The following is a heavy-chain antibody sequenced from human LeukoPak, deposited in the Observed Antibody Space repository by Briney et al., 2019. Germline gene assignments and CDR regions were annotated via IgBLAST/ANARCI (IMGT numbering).Heavy chain of an antibody. CDR1: GGTFSSYA. CDR3: ARDWLDDYYGMDV. CDR2: IIPILGIA. V-gene: IGHV1-69*04. Sequence: GASVKVSCKASGGTFSSYAISWVRQAPGQGLEWMGRIIPILGIANYAQKFQGRVTITADKSTSTAYMELSSLRSEDTAVYYCARDWLDDYYGMDVWGQGTTVTVSS. J-gene: IGHJ6*02. D-gene: IGHD6-19*01.